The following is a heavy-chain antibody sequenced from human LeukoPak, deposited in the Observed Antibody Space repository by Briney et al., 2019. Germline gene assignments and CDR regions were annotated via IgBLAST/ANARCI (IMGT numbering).Heavy chain of an antibody. Sequence: SETLSLTCTVSGGSISSGSYYWSWIRQPAGKGLEWIGRIYTSGSTNYNPSLKSRVTISVDTSKNQFSLKLSSVTAADTAVYYCARGYCGGDCYSHYYYYYMDVWGKGTTVTISS. CDR1: GGSISSGSYY. D-gene: IGHD2-21*02. CDR3: ARGYCGGDCYSHYYYYYMDV. J-gene: IGHJ6*03. V-gene: IGHV4-61*02. CDR2: IYTSGST.